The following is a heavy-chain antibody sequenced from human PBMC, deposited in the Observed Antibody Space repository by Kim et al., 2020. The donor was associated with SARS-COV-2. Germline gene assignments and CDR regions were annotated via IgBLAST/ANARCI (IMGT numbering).Heavy chain of an antibody. CDR3: ARGGSFYGDSYLYFDL. Sequence: GGSLRLSCAASGFTFSSYAMHWVRQAPGKGLEWVAVISYDGSNKYYADSVKGRFTISRDNSKNTLYLQMNSLRAEDTAVYYCARGGSFYGDSYLYFDLWGRGTLVTVSS. D-gene: IGHD2-21*02. CDR2: ISYDGSNK. CDR1: GFTFSSYA. V-gene: IGHV3-30*04. J-gene: IGHJ2*01.